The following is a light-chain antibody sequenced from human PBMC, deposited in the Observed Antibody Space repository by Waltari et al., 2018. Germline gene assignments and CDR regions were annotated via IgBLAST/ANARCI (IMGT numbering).Light chain of an antibody. J-gene: IGLJ2*01. CDR3: QVWDRSTDAVV. V-gene: IGLV3-21*03. CDR1: KIGSKS. Sequence: SYVLTQTPSVSVAPGKTATISCGGTKIGSKSVHWYQQKAGQAPVLVVYDDKERPSGIPERVSGTNSGNTATLTISRVEAGDEADYYCQVWDRSTDAVVFGGGTELTVL. CDR2: DDK.